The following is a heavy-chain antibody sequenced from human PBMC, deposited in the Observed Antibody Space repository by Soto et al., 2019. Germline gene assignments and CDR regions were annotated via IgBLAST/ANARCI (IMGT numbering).Heavy chain of an antibody. Sequence: QVQLQESGPGLVMPSQTLSLTCTVSGGSISSGTYWSWIRQHPGKGLEWIGYIYYSGRTYYNPSLQRRLTISLDTSKNQFSLKLTSVTAADTAVYYCAGNGLTFAYWGQGTLVTVSS. CDR3: AGNGLTFAY. V-gene: IGHV4-31*03. CDR1: GGSISSGTY. J-gene: IGHJ4*02. CDR2: IYYSGRT. D-gene: IGHD3-9*01.